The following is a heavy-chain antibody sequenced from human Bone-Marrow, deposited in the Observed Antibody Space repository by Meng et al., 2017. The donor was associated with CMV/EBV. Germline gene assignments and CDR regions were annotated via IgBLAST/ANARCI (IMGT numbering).Heavy chain of an antibody. CDR2: MNRDGSTI. D-gene: IGHD2-15*01. CDR3: ARSSSHPRRPVYFDY. CDR1: GFSRNADW. Sequence: GGSLRLSCAGSGFSRNADWATWVRQAPGKGLLWVSHMNRDGSTITYADSVKGRFTISRDNAKNSLYLQMNSLRAEDTAVYYCARSSSHPRRPVYFDYWGQGTLVTVSS. J-gene: IGHJ4*02. V-gene: IGHV3-74*01.